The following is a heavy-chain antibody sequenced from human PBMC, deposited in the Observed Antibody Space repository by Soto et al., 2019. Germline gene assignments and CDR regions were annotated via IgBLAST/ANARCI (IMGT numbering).Heavy chain of an antibody. D-gene: IGHD6-6*01. CDR3: ARLVKRAFYSSSSVFDP. CDR2: IYYSGST. J-gene: IGHJ5*02. Sequence: QVQLQEAGPGLVKPSQTLSLTCTVSGGSISSGGYYWSWIRQHPGKGLEWIGSIYYSGSTYYNPSLKSRVTISVDTSKNQFSLKLSSVTAADTAVYYCARLVKRAFYSSSSVFDPWGQGTLVTVSS. V-gene: IGHV4-31*03. CDR1: GGSISSGGYY.